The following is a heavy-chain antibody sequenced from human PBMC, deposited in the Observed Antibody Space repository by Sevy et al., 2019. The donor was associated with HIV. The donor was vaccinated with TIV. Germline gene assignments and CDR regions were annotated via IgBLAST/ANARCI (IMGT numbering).Heavy chain of an antibody. D-gene: IGHD3-10*01. V-gene: IGHV3-23*01. CDR1: GFTFSSFA. Sequence: GGSLRLSCAASGFTFSSFAISWVRQVPGKGLEWVSDISGSGGGKKYADSVKGRFTVSRDNAQNTVFLQMNNLRGEDTGLYYCAKEFYRGSYLEDWGQGTLVTVSS. J-gene: IGHJ4*02. CDR2: ISGSGGGK. CDR3: AKEFYRGSYLED.